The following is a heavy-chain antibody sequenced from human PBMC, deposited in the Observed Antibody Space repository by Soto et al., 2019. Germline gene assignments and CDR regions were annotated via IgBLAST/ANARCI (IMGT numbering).Heavy chain of an antibody. CDR1: GGSISSGDYY. CDR2: IYYSGST. CDR3: ARYCGGDCPMGYYYGMDV. Sequence: QVQLQESGPGLVKPSQTLSLTCTVSGGSISSGDYYWSWIRQPPGKGLEWIGYIYYSGSTYYNPSLTRRVTISVDTSKIQFSLKLSSVTAADTAVYYCARYCGGDCPMGYYYGMDVWGQGTTVTVSS. J-gene: IGHJ6*02. V-gene: IGHV4-30-4*01. D-gene: IGHD2-21*02.